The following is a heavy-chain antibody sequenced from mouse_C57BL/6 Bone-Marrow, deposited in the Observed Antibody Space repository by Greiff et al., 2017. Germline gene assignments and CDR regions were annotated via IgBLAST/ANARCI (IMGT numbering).Heavy chain of an antibody. V-gene: IGHV14-4*01. Sequence: VQLQQSGAELVRPGASVKLSCTASGFNIKDDYMHWVKQRPEQGLEWIGWIDPENGDTEYASKFQGKATITADTSSNTAYLQLSSLTSEDTAVYYCTIITTVVGDFDYWGQGTTLAVSS. J-gene: IGHJ2*01. D-gene: IGHD1-1*01. CDR2: IDPENGDT. CDR1: GFNIKDDY. CDR3: TIITTVVGDFDY.